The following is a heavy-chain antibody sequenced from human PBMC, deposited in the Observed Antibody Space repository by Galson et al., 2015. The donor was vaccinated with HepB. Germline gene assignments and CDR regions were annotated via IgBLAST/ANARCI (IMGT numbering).Heavy chain of an antibody. CDR1: AGSFKNYA. Sequence: SVKVSCKASAGSFKNYAITWVRQAPGQGLEWMGGIIPTSGRTNYAQKFQGRVTITAAESTNTAYMELSSLRSDDTAVYYCARGGRTVYGVLVSRNFDYWGQGTLVTVSS. D-gene: IGHD3-3*01. V-gene: IGHV1-69*13. CDR2: IIPTSGRT. J-gene: IGHJ4*02. CDR3: ARGGRTVYGVLVSRNFDY.